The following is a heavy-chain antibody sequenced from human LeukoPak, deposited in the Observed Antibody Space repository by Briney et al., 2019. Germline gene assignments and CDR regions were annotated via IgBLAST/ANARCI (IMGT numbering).Heavy chain of an antibody. CDR1: GGSISNYY. CDR3: ARNGVDAFDI. J-gene: IGHJ3*02. V-gene: IGHV4-59*01. Sequence: SETLSLTCTVSGGSISNYYWNWIRQPPAKGLEWIGYIYYSGTTNYNPSLKSRVSMSVDTSKNQFSLKLSSVTAADTAVYYCARNGVDAFDIWGQGTMVTVSS. CDR2: IYYSGTT. D-gene: IGHD3-10*01.